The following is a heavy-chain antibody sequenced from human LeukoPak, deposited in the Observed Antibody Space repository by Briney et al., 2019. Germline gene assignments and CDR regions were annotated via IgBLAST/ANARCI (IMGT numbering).Heavy chain of an antibody. J-gene: IGHJ3*02. CDR3: ASQSIAVAGTEDT. Sequence: SETLSLTCAVYGGSFSGYYWSWIRQPPGKGLEWIGEINHSGSTNYNPSLKSRVTISVDTSKNQFSLKLSSVTAADTAVYYCASQSIAVAGTEDTWGQGTMVTVSS. CDR2: INHSGST. CDR1: GGSFSGYY. D-gene: IGHD6-19*01. V-gene: IGHV4-34*01.